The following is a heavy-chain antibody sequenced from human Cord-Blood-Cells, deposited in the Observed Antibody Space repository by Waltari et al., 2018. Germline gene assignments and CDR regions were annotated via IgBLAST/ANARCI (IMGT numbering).Heavy chain of an antibody. Sequence: QLQLQESGPGLVKPSETLSLTCTVSGGSISSSSYYWGWIRQPPGKGLGSIGSIYYSGSTTYNRTHKCRVAISVDTSKNQFSLKLSSVTAADTAVYYCASRGVQDVLDLWGRGTLVTVSS. CDR1: GGSISSSSYY. J-gene: IGHJ2*01. D-gene: IGHD2-15*01. CDR3: ASRGVQDVLDL. CDR2: IYYSGST. V-gene: IGHV4-39*01.